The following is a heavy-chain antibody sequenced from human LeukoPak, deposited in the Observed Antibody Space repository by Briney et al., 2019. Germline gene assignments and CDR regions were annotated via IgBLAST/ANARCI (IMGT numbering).Heavy chain of an antibody. V-gene: IGHV3-23*01. D-gene: IGHD6-6*01. CDR1: GFTFRSYA. CDR2: ISVSGST. J-gene: IGHJ6*02. CDR3: ASSSSTYYGMDV. Sequence: PGGSLRLSCAASGFTFRSYAMSWVRQAPGKGLEWVSGISVSGSTYYADSVKGRFTISRDNSKNTLYLHMNSLRAEDTAVYYCASSSSTYYGMDVWGQGTTVTVSS.